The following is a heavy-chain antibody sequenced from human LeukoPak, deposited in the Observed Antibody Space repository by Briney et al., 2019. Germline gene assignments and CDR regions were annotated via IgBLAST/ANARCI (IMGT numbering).Heavy chain of an antibody. CDR1: GYTFTSYY. Sequence: ASVKVSCKASGYTFTSYYMHWVRQAPGLGLEWMGIINPSGGSTSYAQKFQGRVTMTRDTSTSTVYMELSSLRSEDTAVYYCARDYVVVPAAIGWFDPWGQGTLVTVSS. D-gene: IGHD2-2*01. CDR3: ARDYVVVPAAIGWFDP. J-gene: IGHJ5*02. CDR2: INPSGGST. V-gene: IGHV1-46*01.